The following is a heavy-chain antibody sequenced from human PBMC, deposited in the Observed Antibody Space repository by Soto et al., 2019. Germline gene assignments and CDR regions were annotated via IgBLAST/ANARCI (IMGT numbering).Heavy chain of an antibody. Sequence: QVQLQQWGAGLLKPSETLSLTCAVYGGSFSGYYWSWIRQPPGKGLEWIGEINHSGSTNYNPSLKSRVTISVDTSKNQFSLKLSSVTAADTAVYYCAGLSVVGPFDYWGQGTLVTVSS. J-gene: IGHJ4*02. CDR3: AGLSVVGPFDY. CDR2: INHSGST. D-gene: IGHD2-2*01. CDR1: GGSFSGYY. V-gene: IGHV4-34*01.